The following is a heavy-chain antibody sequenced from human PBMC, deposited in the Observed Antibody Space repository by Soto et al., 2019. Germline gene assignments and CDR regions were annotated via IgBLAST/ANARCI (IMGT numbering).Heavy chain of an antibody. CDR1: GGSISSGDHH. Sequence: TLSLTCTVSGGSISSGDHHWSWIRQPPGRGLEWIGYIYFSGSAYYIPSLKSRVTISVDTSKNQFTLKLTSVTAADSAVYYWARTMVRGGYWFDPWGQGTLVTVSS. V-gene: IGHV4-30-4*01. J-gene: IGHJ5*02. CDR2: IYFSGSA. CDR3: ARTMVRGGYWFDP. D-gene: IGHD3-10*01.